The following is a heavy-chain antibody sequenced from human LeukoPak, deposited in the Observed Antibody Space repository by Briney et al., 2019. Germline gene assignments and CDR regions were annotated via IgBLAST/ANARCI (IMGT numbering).Heavy chain of an antibody. CDR2: FDPEDGET. V-gene: IGHV1-24*01. D-gene: IGHD3-10*01. CDR3: ATDNYYGSGSYYRAFDY. CDR1: GYTLTELS. J-gene: IGHJ4*02. Sequence: ASVKVSCKVSGYTLTELSMHWVRQAPGKGLEWMGGFDPEDGETIYAQKFQGRVTMTEDTSTDTAYMELSSLRSEDTAVYYCATDNYYGSGSYYRAFDYWGQGTLVTVSP.